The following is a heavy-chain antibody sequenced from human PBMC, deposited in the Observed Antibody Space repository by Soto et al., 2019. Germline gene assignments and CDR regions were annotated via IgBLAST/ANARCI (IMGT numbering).Heavy chain of an antibody. CDR2: ISAYNGNT. J-gene: IGHJ6*02. Sequence: QVQLVQSGAEVKKPGASVKVSCKASGYTFTSYGISWVRQAPGQGLEWMGWISAYNGNTNYAQKLQGRVTMTTDTSTSTVYMELRSLRSDDTAVYYCAREALLRLYYYYGMDVWGQGTTVTVSS. V-gene: IGHV1-18*01. CDR3: AREALLRLYYYYGMDV. CDR1: GYTFTSYG. D-gene: IGHD1-26*01.